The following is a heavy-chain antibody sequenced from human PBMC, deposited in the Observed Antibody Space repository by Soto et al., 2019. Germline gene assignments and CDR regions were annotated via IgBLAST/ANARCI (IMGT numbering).Heavy chain of an antibody. Sequence: ASETLSLTCTVSGGSISSYYWSWIRQPPGKGLEWIGYIYYSGSTNYNPSLKSRVTMSVDTSKNQFSLKLSSVTAADTAVYYCGREKIIGLFDFWGQGTLVTVSP. V-gene: IGHV4-59*12. D-gene: IGHD2-15*01. J-gene: IGHJ4*02. CDR1: GGSISSYY. CDR2: IYYSGST. CDR3: GREKIIGLFDF.